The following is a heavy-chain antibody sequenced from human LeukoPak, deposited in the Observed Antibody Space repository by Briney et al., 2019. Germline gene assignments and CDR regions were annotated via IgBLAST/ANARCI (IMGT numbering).Heavy chain of an antibody. CDR1: GFTFSSYG. J-gene: IGHJ4*02. CDR2: IWYGGSNK. CDR3: ARDHYDYVWGSYRPLYYFDY. Sequence: GGSLRLSCAASGFTFSSYGMHWVRQAPGKGLEWVAVIWYGGSNKYYADSVKGRFTISRDNSKNTLYLQMNSLRAEDTAVYYCARDHYDYVWGSYRPLYYFDYWGQGTLVTVSS. V-gene: IGHV3-33*01. D-gene: IGHD3-16*02.